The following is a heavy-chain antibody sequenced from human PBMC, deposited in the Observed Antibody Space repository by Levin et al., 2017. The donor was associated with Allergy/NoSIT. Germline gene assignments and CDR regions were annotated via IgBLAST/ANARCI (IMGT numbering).Heavy chain of an antibody. CDR1: GFTFGDYA. CDR3: TRGGPMIVVVTDAFDI. CDR2: IRSKAYGGTT. D-gene: IGHD3-22*01. J-gene: IGHJ3*02. Sequence: GGSLRLSCTASGFTFGDYAMSWFRQAPGKGLEWVGFIRSKAYGGTTEYAASVKGRFTISRDDSKSIAYLQMNSLKTEDTAVYYCTRGGPMIVVVTDAFDIWGQGTMVTVSS. V-gene: IGHV3-49*03.